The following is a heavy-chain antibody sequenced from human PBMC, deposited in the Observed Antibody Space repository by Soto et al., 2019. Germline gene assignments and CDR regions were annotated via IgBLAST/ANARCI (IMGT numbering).Heavy chain of an antibody. CDR3: ARYPIQSTAGSCYPVGWFDP. J-gene: IGHJ5*02. CDR1: GFTFGSYA. Sequence: QVQLVESGGGVVQPGKSLTLSCAASGFTFGSYAMHWVRQAPGKGLEWVAVISYDGGTESYADSVKGRFTISRDNSKNRLYLQVNSLRVEDMAVYYCARYPIQSTAGSCYPVGWFDPWGQGTLVTVSS. V-gene: IGHV3-30-3*01. CDR2: ISYDGGTE. D-gene: IGHD2-15*01.